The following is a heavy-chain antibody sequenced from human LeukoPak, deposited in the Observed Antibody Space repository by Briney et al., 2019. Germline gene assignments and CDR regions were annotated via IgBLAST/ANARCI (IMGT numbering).Heavy chain of an antibody. D-gene: IGHD3-10*01. CDR1: GFTLSHYD. V-gene: IGHV3-13*01. CDR2: LATSGET. Sequence: GGSLRLSCAASGFTLSHYDMHWVRQPSGNGLEWVSALATSGETYYRGSVKGRFTISRDNAKNSLYLQMNSLRAEDTAVYYCARGRPSGSGSYLNYWGQGTLVTVSS. J-gene: IGHJ4*02. CDR3: ARGRPSGSGSYLNY.